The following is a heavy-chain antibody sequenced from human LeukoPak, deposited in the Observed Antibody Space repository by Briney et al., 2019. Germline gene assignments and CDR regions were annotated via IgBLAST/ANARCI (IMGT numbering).Heavy chain of an antibody. J-gene: IGHJ6*03. Sequence: GGSLRLSCAASGFTFSSYEMNRVRQAPGKGLEWVSYISSSGSTIYYADSVKGRFTISRDNAKNSLYLQMDGLGPEDTAVYYCARDPYSGNYGNDYYYYMDVWGKGTTVTISS. CDR2: ISSSGSTI. CDR3: ARDPYSGNYGNDYYYYMDV. D-gene: IGHD1-26*01. V-gene: IGHV3-48*03. CDR1: GFTFSSYE.